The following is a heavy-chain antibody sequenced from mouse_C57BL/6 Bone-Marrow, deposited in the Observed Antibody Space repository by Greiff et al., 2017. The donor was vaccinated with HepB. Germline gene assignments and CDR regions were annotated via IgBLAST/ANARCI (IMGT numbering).Heavy chain of an antibody. D-gene: IGHD1-1*01. CDR3: ASSFTTLVAN. V-gene: IGHV1-82*01. CDR2: IYPGDGDT. Sequence: VQRVESGPELVKPGASVKISCKASGYAFSSSWMNWVKQRPGKGLEWIGRIYPGDGDTNYNGKFKGKATLTADKSSSTAYMQLSSLTSEDSAVYFCASSFTTLVANWGQGTTLTVSS. CDR1: GYAFSSSW. J-gene: IGHJ2*01.